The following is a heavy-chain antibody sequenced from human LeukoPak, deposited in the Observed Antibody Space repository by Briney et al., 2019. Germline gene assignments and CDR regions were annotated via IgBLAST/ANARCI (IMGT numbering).Heavy chain of an antibody. V-gene: IGHV3-30*02. CDR3: AKAAGRYSSGWDFDY. CDR2: IRYDGSNK. D-gene: IGHD6-19*01. J-gene: IGHJ4*02. Sequence: GGSLRLSCAASGFTFSSYAMHWVRQAPGKGLEWVAFIRYDGSNKYYADSVKGRFTISRDNSKNTLYLQMNSLRAEDTAVYYCAKAAGRYSSGWDFDYWGQGTLVTVSS. CDR1: GFTFSSYA.